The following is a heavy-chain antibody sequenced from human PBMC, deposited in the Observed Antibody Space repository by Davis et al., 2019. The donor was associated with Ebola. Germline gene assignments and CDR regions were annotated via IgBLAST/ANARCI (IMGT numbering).Heavy chain of an antibody. CDR3: AREAYSSGWNAFDI. D-gene: IGHD6-19*01. CDR2: INHRGST. V-gene: IGHV4-34*01. CDR1: GGSLSDYY. J-gene: IGHJ3*02. Sequence: MPSETLSLTCAVYGGSLSDYYWSWIRQPPGKGLEWIGKINHRGSTNYNPSLKSRVTISVDTSKNQFSLKLSSVTAADTAVYYCAREAYSSGWNAFDIWGQGTMVTVSS.